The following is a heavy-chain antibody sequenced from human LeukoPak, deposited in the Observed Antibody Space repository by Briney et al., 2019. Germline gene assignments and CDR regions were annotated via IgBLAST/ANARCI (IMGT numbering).Heavy chain of an antibody. Sequence: RESLRLSCAASGFTFSSYGVTWVRQAPGKGLEWVSSISTSVDRTSYADSVKGRFTISRDNSKNTLYLKMNSLGAEDTAVYFCAKGYHFDYWGQGTLVTVSS. CDR1: GFTFSSYG. J-gene: IGHJ4*02. V-gene: IGHV3-23*01. CDR3: AKGYHFDY. CDR2: ISTSVDRT. D-gene: IGHD3-16*02.